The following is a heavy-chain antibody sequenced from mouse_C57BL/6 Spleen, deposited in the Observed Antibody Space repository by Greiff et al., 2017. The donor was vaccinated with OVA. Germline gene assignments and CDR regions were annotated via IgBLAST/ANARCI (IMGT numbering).Heavy chain of an antibody. D-gene: IGHD1-1*01. CDR2: ISSGSSTI. CDR1: GFTFSDYG. J-gene: IGHJ3*01. V-gene: IGHV5-17*01. CDR3: ARIYYGSSPAWFAY. Sequence: EVKVVESGGGLVKPGGSLKLSCAASGFTFSDYGMHWVRQAPEKGLEWVAYISSGSSTIYYADTVKGRFTISRDNAKNTLFLQMTSLRSEDTAMYYCARIYYGSSPAWFAYWGQGTLVTVSA.